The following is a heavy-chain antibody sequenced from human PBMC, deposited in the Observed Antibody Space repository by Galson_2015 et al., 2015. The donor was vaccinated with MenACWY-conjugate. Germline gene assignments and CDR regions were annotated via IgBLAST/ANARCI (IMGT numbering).Heavy chain of an antibody. J-gene: IGHJ4*02. CDR1: GITFSRCG. CDR2: ISPGGGTK. CDR3: SWGRNPTVNSMFLDY. Sequence: SLRLSCAASGITFSRCGMNWVRQAPGKGLEWISYISPGGGTKCYADSAKGRFTISRDDAENSLFLQLSSLRDEDTAVYYCSWGRNPTVNSMFLDYWGRGTQVIVSS. D-gene: IGHD3-10*02. V-gene: IGHV3-48*02.